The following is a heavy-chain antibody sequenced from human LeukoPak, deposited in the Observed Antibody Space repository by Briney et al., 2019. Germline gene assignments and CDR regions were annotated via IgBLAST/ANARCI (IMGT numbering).Heavy chain of an antibody. V-gene: IGHV3-48*04. J-gene: IGHJ4*02. D-gene: IGHD5-18*01. CDR1: GFTFSSYS. CDR3: ARDEGDSYGSYYFDY. CDR2: ISSSGSTI. Sequence: GGSLRLSCAASGFTFSSYSMNWVRQAPGKGLEWVSYISSSGSTIYYADSVKGRFTISRDNAKNSLYLQMNSLRAEDTAVYYCARDEGDSYGSYYFDYWGQGTLVTVSS.